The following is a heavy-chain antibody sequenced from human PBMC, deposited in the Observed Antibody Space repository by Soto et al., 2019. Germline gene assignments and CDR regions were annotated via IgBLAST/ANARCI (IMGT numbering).Heavy chain of an antibody. CDR3: AREPRYCRGGSCPITGDVYDI. J-gene: IGHJ3*02. V-gene: IGHV3-66*01. CDR1: GFIVSDTY. Sequence: RGSLRLSCTASGFIVSDTYVNWVRQAPGKGLEWVSVISNRGDTHYADSVRGRFSLSRDISDNTLHLQMNNLRVEDTAVYYCAREPRYCRGGSCPITGDVYDIWGKGTMVPVSS. CDR2: ISNRGDT. D-gene: IGHD2-15*01.